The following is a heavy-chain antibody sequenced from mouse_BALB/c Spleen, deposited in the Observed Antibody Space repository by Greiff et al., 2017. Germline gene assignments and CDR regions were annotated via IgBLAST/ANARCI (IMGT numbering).Heavy chain of an antibody. CDR2: ISDGGSYT. Sequence: DVKLVESGGGLVKPGGSLKLSCAASGFTFSDYYMYWVRQTPEKRLEWVATISDGGSYTYYPDSVKGRFTISRDNAKNNLYLQMSSLKSEDTAMYYCARDPYSSAMDYWGQGTSVTVSS. D-gene: IGHD1-1*01. CDR1: GFTFSDYY. CDR3: ARDPYSSAMDY. V-gene: IGHV5-4*02. J-gene: IGHJ4*01.